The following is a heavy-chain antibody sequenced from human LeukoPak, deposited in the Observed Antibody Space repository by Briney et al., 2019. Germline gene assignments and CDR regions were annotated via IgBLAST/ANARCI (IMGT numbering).Heavy chain of an antibody. CDR2: IYYSGST. J-gene: IGHJ3*02. V-gene: IGHV4-39*07. D-gene: IGHD3-10*01. CDR1: GGSISSSSYY. Sequence: SETLSLTCTVSGGSISSSSYYWGWIRQPPGKGLEWIGSIYYSGSTYYSPSLKSRVTISLDTSRNQFSLKLTSVTAADTAVYYCAKSHGYGLVDIWGQGTMVTVSS. CDR3: AKSHGYGLVDI.